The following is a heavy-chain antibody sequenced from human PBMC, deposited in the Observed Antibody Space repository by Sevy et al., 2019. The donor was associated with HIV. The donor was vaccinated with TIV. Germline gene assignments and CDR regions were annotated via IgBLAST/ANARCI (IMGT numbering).Heavy chain of an antibody. D-gene: IGHD5-18*01. CDR1: GFTFSSYA. V-gene: IGHV3-30*04. Sequence: GGSLRLSCAASGFTFSSYAMHWVRQAPGKGLEWVAVISYDGSNKYYADSVKGRFTISRDNSKNTLYLQMNSLRAEDTAVYYCARDAYTAIRLYAFDIWGQGTMVTVSS. CDR2: ISYDGSNK. J-gene: IGHJ3*02. CDR3: ARDAYTAIRLYAFDI.